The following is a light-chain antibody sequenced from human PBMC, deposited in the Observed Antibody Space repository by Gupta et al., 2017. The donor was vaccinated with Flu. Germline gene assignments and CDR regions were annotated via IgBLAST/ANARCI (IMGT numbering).Light chain of an antibody. CDR1: QSITTY. V-gene: IGKV1-39*01. CDR2: AAS. Sequence: PSSLSASVGDRVSITCRASQSITTYLNWNQQKPGKAPTLLIYAASRVQGGVPSRFSGSGSGTDFTLTINRLQPEDLATYYCQQSDSVPHTFGLGTKLEIK. J-gene: IGKJ2*01. CDR3: QQSDSVPHT.